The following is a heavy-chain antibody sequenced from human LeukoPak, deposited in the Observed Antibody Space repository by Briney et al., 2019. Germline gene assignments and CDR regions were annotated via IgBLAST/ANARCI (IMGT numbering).Heavy chain of an antibody. D-gene: IGHD5-12*01. CDR2: FMKVGSVK. CDR1: GCTISNCC. J-gene: IGHJ4*02. Sequence: GGSLTLTCAASGCTISNCCLNWVGQPQAKGRGWVADFMKVGSVKYYVDSEKGRFTVSKDKAKNSLYLKTNSLSAEDTAIYYCAKDGAGGGSNRCHDYWGQGTLVTVSS. CDR3: AKDGAGGGSNRCHDY. V-gene: IGHV3-7*01.